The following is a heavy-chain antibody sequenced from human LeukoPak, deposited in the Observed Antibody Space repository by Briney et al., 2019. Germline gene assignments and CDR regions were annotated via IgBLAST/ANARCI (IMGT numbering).Heavy chain of an antibody. Sequence: SGPTLVNPTQTLTLTCSFSGFSLTTSGMCVSWIRQPPGKALEWLALIDWGDDKYYVSSLKTRLTISRDTSKNQVVLTMTSVDPVDTATYYCARTRYCSSSSCDAYGMDVWGKGTTVTVSS. D-gene: IGHD2-2*01. V-gene: IGHV2-70*13. CDR2: IDWGDDK. CDR3: ARTRYCSSSSCDAYGMDV. CDR1: GFSLTTSGMC. J-gene: IGHJ6*04.